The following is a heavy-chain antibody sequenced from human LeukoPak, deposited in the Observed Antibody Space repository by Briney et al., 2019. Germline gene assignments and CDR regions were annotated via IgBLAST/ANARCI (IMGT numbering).Heavy chain of an antibody. CDR3: AVAQWLGPSYYYGMDV. J-gene: IGHJ6*04. Sequence: SVKVSCKASGGTFSSYAISWVGQAPGQGLEWMGGIIPIFGTANYAQKFQGRVTITADKSTSTAYMELSSLRSEDTAVYYCAVAQWLGPSYYYGMDVWGKGTTVTVSS. D-gene: IGHD5-12*01. V-gene: IGHV1-69*06. CDR2: IIPIFGTA. CDR1: GGTFSSYA.